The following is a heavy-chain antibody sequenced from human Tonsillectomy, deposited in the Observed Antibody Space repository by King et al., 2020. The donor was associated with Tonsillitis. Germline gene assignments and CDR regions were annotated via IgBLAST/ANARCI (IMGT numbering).Heavy chain of an antibody. CDR3: ARLGYCSSTRCYVGCHMDV. V-gene: IGHV1-2*02. CDR2: INPNSGGT. CDR1: GYTFTGYY. Sequence: VQLVESGAEVKKPGASVKVSCKASGYTFTGYYMHWVRQAPGQGLEWMGWINPNSGGTNYAQKFQGRVTMTRDTSISTAYMELSRLRSDDTAVYYCARLGYCSSTRCYVGCHMDVGGEGTTVTVPS. D-gene: IGHD2-2*01. J-gene: IGHJ6*03.